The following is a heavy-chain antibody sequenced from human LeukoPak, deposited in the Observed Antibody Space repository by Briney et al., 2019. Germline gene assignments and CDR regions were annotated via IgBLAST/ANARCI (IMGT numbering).Heavy chain of an antibody. J-gene: IGHJ4*02. CDR3: ARDGWNYYDSSGQEVFDY. CDR1: GFTVSSNY. D-gene: IGHD3-22*01. Sequence: GGSLRLSCAASGFTVSSNYMSWVRQAPGKGLEWVSVIYSGGSTYYADSVKGRFTISRDNSKNTLYLQMNSLRAEDTAVYYCARDGWNYYDSSGQEVFDYWGQGTLVTVSS. V-gene: IGHV3-66*01. CDR2: IYSGGST.